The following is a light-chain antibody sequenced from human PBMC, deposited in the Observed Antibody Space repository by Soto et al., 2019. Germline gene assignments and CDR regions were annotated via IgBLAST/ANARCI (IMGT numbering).Light chain of an antibody. J-gene: IGLJ2*01. CDR2: YDS. Sequence: SYELSQPPSVSVAPGNTARTTCVGESIGGTHVYGYQQRPGQVPAVVTYYDSVRPSGIPERFSVANSGNTATLTISRVEAGDEADYYCQVWDLSSDHVVFGGGTKVTVL. V-gene: IGLV3-21*04. CDR1: SIGGTH. CDR3: QVWDLSSDHVV.